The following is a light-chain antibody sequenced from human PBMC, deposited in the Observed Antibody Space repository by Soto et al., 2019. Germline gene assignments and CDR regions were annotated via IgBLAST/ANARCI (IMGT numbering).Light chain of an antibody. Sequence: DIQMTQSPSSLSASVGDRVTVTCRTSHIVDTSLNWYQQKPGKAPKLLIYAASSVQSGVPARLRCSGSATFFTLTIHNLQPDDFASYFCQQTHSSPSTFGPGTKVDIK. V-gene: IGKV1-39*01. CDR1: HIVDTS. J-gene: IGKJ2*01. CDR3: QQTHSSPST. CDR2: AAS.